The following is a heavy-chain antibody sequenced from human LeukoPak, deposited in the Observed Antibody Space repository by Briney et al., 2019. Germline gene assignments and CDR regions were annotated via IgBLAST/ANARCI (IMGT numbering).Heavy chain of an antibody. CDR2: IYTSGST. Sequence: SETLSLTCTVSGGSISSGSYYWSWIRQPAGKGLEWIGRIYTSGSTNYNPSLKSRVTISVDTSKNQFSLKLSSVTAADTAVYYCARFYDSSGYRSGFDYWGQGTLVTVSS. CDR1: GGSISSGSYY. CDR3: ARFYDSSGYRSGFDY. V-gene: IGHV4-61*02. J-gene: IGHJ4*02. D-gene: IGHD3-22*01.